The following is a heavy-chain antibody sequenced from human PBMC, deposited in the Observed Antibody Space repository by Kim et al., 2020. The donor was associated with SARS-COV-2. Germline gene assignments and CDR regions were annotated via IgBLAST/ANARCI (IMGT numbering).Heavy chain of an antibody. CDR2: GST. CDR3: AKGLPGDY. V-gene: IGHV3-23*01. D-gene: IGHD2-15*01. J-gene: IGHJ4*02. Sequence: GSTYYADSVKGRFTISRDNSKNTLYLQMNSLRAEDTAVYYCAKGLPGDYWGQGTLVTVSS.